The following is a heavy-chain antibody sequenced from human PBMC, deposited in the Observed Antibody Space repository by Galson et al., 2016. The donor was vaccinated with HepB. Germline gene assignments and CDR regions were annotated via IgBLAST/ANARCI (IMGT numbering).Heavy chain of an antibody. V-gene: IGHV2-70*20. CDR1: GFTFSSYGMH. D-gene: IGHD2-2*01. CDR3: ARTHLHCSGSSCYTRYGMDV. J-gene: IGHJ6*02. CDR2: ISYDDE. Sequence: LRLSCAAAGFTFSSYGMHWVRQAPGKGLEWVAVISYDDEYYHTSLRTRLTISKDTSKNQVVLTVTNMDPADTATYFCARTHLHCSGSSCYTRYGMDVWGQGTTVAVSS.